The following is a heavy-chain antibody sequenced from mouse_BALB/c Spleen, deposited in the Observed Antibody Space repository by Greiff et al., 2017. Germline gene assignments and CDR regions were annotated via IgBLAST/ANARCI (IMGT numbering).Heavy chain of an antibody. CDR3: ARDFHYGFDY. Sequence: DVKLVESGGGLVKPGGSLKLSCAASGFTFSSFGMHWVRQAPEKGLEWVAYISSGSSTIYYADTVKGRFTISRDNPKNTLFLQMTSLRSEDTAMYYCARDFHYGFDYWGQGTTLTVSS. V-gene: IGHV5-17*02. J-gene: IGHJ2*01. CDR1: GFTFSSFG. CDR2: ISSGSSTI. D-gene: IGHD1-2*01.